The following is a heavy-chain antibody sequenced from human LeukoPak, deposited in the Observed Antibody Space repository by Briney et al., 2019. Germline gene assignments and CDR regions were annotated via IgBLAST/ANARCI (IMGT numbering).Heavy chain of an antibody. CDR2: ISGSGGST. V-gene: IGHV3-23*01. Sequence: HPGGSPRLSCAASGFTFSSYGMHWVRQAPGKGLEWVSAISGSGGSTYYADSVKGRFTISRDNSKNTLYLQINSLRAEDTAVYYCAKLHDRAPPRYMDVWGKGTTVTVSS. D-gene: IGHD3-9*01. CDR3: AKLHDRAPPRYMDV. CDR1: GFTFSSYG. J-gene: IGHJ6*03.